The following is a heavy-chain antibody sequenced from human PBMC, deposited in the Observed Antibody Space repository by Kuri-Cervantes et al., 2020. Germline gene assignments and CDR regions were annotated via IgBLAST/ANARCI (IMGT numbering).Heavy chain of an antibody. CDR1: GFTVSSNY. CDR3: ARDQGVAGATLLDY. CDR2: IYSGGST. D-gene: IGHD1-26*01. V-gene: IGHV3-53*01. J-gene: IGHJ4*02. Sequence: GGSLRLSCAASGFTVSSNYMSWVRQAPGKGLEWVSVIYSGGSTYYADSVKGRFTISRDNSKNTLYLQMNSLRAEDTAVYYCARDQGVAGATLLDYWGQGALVTVSS.